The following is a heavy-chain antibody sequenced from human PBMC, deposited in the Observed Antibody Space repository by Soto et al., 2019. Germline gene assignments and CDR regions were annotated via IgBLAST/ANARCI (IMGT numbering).Heavy chain of an antibody. CDR3: AGQGAKYYYDGSAYYES. CDR1: GYTFSNYW. Sequence: GESLKISCRGSGYTFSNYWIAWVREMPGKGLEWMGIIYPGDSYTRYSPSFQGHVTMSADKYINTAYLEWSSLKASDTGIYYCAGQGAKYYYDGSAYYESWGQGTPVTVSS. CDR2: IYPGDSYT. D-gene: IGHD3-22*01. J-gene: IGHJ4*02. V-gene: IGHV5-51*01.